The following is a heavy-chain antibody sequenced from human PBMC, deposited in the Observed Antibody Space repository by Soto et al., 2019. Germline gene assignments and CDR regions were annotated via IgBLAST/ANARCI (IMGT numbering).Heavy chain of an antibody. D-gene: IGHD2-2*01. Sequence: QVQLVQSGAEVKKPGASVKVSCKASGYTFTSYGISWVRQAPGQGLEWMGWISAYNGNTNYAQKLQGRVTMTTDTSTSTAYMERRSLRSDDTAVYYCARDRYCSSTSCYVWFDPWGQGTLVTVSS. CDR1: GYTFTSYG. V-gene: IGHV1-18*04. J-gene: IGHJ5*02. CDR2: ISAYNGNT. CDR3: ARDRYCSSTSCYVWFDP.